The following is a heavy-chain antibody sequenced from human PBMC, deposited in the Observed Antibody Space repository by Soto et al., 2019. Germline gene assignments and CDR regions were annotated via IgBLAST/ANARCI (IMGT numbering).Heavy chain of an antibody. CDR1: GFTFSSYA. CDR3: AKDLRDIVVVVAASNDAFDI. J-gene: IGHJ3*02. CDR2: ISGSGGST. V-gene: IGHV3-23*01. Sequence: PGGSLRLSCAASGFTFSSYAMSWVRQAPGKGLEWVSAISGSGGSTYYADSVKGRFTISRDNSKNTLYLQMNSLRAEDTAVYYSAKDLRDIVVVVAASNDAFDIWGQGTMVTVSS. D-gene: IGHD2-15*01.